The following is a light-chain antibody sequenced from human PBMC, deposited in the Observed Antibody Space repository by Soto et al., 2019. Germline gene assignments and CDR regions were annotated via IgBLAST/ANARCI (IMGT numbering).Light chain of an antibody. CDR2: GDN. CDR1: RSNIGAEYD. J-gene: IGLJ1*01. V-gene: IGLV1-40*01. CDR3: QSYDSSMSTVV. Sequence: QSVLTQPPSVSGAPGQRVAISCTGSRSNIGAEYDVHWYQQLPGTAPKRLIYGDNNRPSGVPDRFSGSKSGTSASLAITGLQPEDEADYDCQSYDSSMSTVVFGTGTKVTVL.